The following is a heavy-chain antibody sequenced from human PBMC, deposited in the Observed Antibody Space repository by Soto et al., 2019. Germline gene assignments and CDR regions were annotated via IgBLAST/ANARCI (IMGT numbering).Heavy chain of an antibody. CDR2: ITGSDDST. CDR3: AKATLNAELAYCTITSWAAKYFQG. CDR1: GFTFSNYA. D-gene: IGHD2-2*01. J-gene: IGHJ1*01. V-gene: IGHV3-23*01. Sequence: EVQLLESGGGLVQPGGSLRLSCAASGFTFSNYAMSWVRQAPGKGLEWVASITGSDDSTYYADSVKGRFTISRDNSKNTLYLQMNSLRAEDTAVYYCAKATLNAELAYCTITSWAAKYFQGWGQGTLVGVCS.